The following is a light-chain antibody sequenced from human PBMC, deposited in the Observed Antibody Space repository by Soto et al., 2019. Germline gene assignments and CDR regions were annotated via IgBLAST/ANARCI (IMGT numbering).Light chain of an antibody. CDR1: QPLFYSSSDKNY. J-gene: IGKJ2*01. V-gene: IGKV4-1*01. Sequence: DVVMTQSPGSLAVSLGERATINCKSSQPLFYSSSDKNYLAWYQQKPGEPPKLLISLAFTRESGVPDRFSGSGSGTDFTLTIIDVQAEDVAVYYCQHYYNIPRTFGQGTKLEIK. CDR2: LAF. CDR3: QHYYNIPRT.